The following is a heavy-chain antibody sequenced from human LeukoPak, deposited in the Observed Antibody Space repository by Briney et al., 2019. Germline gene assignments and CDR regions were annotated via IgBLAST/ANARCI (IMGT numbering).Heavy chain of an antibody. CDR3: ANSFQWEHPRGAFDY. CDR2: ISGSGGST. D-gene: IGHD1-26*01. V-gene: IGHV3-23*01. J-gene: IGHJ4*02. CDR1: GFTFSSYA. Sequence: GGSLRLSCAASGFTFSSYAMSWVRQAPGKGLEWVSAISGSGGSTYYADSVKGRFTISRDNSKNTLYLQMNSLRAEDTAVYYCANSFQWEHPRGAFDYWGQGTLVTVSS.